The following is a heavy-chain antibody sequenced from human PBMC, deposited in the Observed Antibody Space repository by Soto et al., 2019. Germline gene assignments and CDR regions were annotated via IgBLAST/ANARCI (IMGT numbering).Heavy chain of an antibody. CDR2: SSATGAGT. CDR3: AKDRRAGGNYGFYSDF. V-gene: IGHV3-23*01. Sequence: AGSLRLSCAASGFTVSSYGMSWVRQAPWKGLEWVSFSSATGAGTYYADSVKGRFTISRDNSKTTLYLQMTSLRADDTAVYYCAKDRRAGGNYGFYSDFWGQGALVTVSS. D-gene: IGHD1-7*01. J-gene: IGHJ4*02. CDR1: GFTVSSYG.